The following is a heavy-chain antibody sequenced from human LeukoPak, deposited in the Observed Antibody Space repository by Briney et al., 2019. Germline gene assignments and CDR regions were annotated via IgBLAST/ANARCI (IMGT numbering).Heavy chain of an antibody. D-gene: IGHD2-2*03. J-gene: IGHJ4*02. CDR3: ARDGYLAVDY. CDR1: GGSISSGSYY. Sequence: SETLSLTCTVSGGSISSGSYYWSWIRQPAGKGLEWIGRIYTSGSTNYNPSLKSRVTISVDTSKNQFSLKLSSVTAADTAVYYCARDGYLAVDYWGQGTLVTVSS. V-gene: IGHV4-61*02. CDR2: IYTSGST.